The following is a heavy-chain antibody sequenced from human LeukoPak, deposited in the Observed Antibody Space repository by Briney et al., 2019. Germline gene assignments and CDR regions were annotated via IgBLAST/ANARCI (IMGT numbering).Heavy chain of an antibody. Sequence: SETLSLTCAVYGGSFSGYYWSWIRQPPGKGPEWIGEINHSGSTNYNPSLKSRVTISVDTSKNQFSLKLSSVTAADTAVYYCARVGYSGSYFDIWGQGTMVTVSS. J-gene: IGHJ3*02. V-gene: IGHV4-34*01. D-gene: IGHD1-26*01. CDR1: GGSFSGYY. CDR3: ARVGYSGSYFDI. CDR2: INHSGST.